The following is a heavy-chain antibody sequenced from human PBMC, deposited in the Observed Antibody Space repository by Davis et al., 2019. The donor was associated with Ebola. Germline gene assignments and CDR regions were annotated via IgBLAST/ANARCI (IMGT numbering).Heavy chain of an antibody. CDR3: ARVRFFGVVPLGMDV. D-gene: IGHD3-3*01. J-gene: IGHJ6*04. CDR1: GGSVSSGTYY. CDR2: IYYSGST. Sequence: SETLSLTCTVSGGSVSSGTYYWSWIRQPPGKGLEWIGYIYYSGSTNYNPSLKSRVTISVDTSKNQFSLKLSSVTAADTAVYYCARVRFFGVVPLGMDVWGKGTTVTVSS. V-gene: IGHV4-61*01.